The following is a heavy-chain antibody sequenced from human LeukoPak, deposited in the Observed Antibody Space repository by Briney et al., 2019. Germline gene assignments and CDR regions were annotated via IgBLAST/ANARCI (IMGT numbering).Heavy chain of an antibody. D-gene: IGHD6-6*01. J-gene: IGHJ5*02. Sequence: GGSLRLSCAASGFTFSSYSMNWVRQAPGKGLEWVSSISSGSSYIYYADSVKGRFTISRDNAKNSLYLQMNSLRAEDTAVYYCAREIGGYSSSGYNWFDPWGQGTLVTVSS. CDR2: ISSGSSYI. CDR1: GFTFSSYS. CDR3: AREIGGYSSSGYNWFDP. V-gene: IGHV3-21*01.